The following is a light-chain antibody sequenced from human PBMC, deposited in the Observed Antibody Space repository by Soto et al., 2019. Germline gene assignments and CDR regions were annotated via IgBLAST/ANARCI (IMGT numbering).Light chain of an antibody. CDR3: QHYNSEGT. Sequence: EIVMTQSPATLSVSPGERATLSCRASQSVSSNLAWYQQKPGQAPRLLIYGASTGATHIPARFSGSGSGTEFTLTISSLQSEDFAVYYCQHYNSEGTFGQGTKVEIK. V-gene: IGKV3-15*01. J-gene: IGKJ1*01. CDR2: GAS. CDR1: QSVSSN.